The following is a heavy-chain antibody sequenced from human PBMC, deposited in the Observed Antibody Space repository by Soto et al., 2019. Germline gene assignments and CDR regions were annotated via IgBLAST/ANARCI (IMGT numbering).Heavy chain of an antibody. J-gene: IGHJ3*02. D-gene: IGHD5-12*01. CDR1: GYTLTNYG. CDR2: VTPYKADT. V-gene: IGHV1-18*04. CDR3: ATDGPSNSGNLYAFDT. Sequence: GASVKVSCKASGYTLTNYGVTWVRQAPGQGLEWLGRVTPYKADTNSAQNLQGRVTMATDTSTNTAYLELRSLRSDDTAVYFCATDGPSNSGNLYAFDTWGQGTMVTVSS.